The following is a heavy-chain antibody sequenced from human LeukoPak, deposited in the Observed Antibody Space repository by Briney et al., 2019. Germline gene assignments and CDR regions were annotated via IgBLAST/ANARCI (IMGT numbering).Heavy chain of an antibody. J-gene: IGHJ3*02. CDR1: GFTYSSYR. CDR2: IISTADAI. CDR3: ASDSAYAFDI. Sequence: GGSLRLSCAASGFTYSSYRMNWVRQAPGKGLEWVSYIISTADAIYYADSVKGRFTISRDNAKNSLYLQMNSLRAEDTAVYCCASDSAYAFDICGQGTMVTVSS. V-gene: IGHV3-48*01.